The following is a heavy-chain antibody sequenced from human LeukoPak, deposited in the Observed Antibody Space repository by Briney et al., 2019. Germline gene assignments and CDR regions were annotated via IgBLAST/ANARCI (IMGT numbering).Heavy chain of an antibody. D-gene: IGHD2/OR15-2a*01. CDR1: GASVSSFY. CDR3: ARHDNFVIGSAVIGYPMDV. V-gene: IGHV4-59*08. Sequence: SETLSLTCTVSGASVSSFYWSWIRQPPGKGLEWIAYIHYTRDTNYNPSLKSRLTVSIDPSKNQLSLKLTSVTAADTAVYYCARHDNFVIGSAVIGYPMDVWGQGTTVTVSS. J-gene: IGHJ6*02. CDR2: IHYTRDT.